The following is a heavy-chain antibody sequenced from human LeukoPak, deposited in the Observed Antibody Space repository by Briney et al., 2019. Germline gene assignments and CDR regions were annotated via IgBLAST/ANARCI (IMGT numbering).Heavy chain of an antibody. Sequence: GASVKVSCKASGYTFTGYYMHWVRQAPGQGLEWMGWINPNSGGTNYAQKFQGRVTMTRDTSISTAYMELSRLRSDDTAVYYCARDSLVYGDPNLFDYWGQGTLVTVPS. CDR2: INPNSGGT. CDR1: GYTFTGYY. CDR3: ARDSLVYGDPNLFDY. D-gene: IGHD4-17*01. V-gene: IGHV1-2*02. J-gene: IGHJ4*02.